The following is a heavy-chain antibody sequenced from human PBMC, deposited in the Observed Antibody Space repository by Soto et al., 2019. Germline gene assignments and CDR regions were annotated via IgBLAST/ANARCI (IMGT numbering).Heavy chain of an antibody. D-gene: IGHD6-19*01. CDR1: GFTFSSYW. V-gene: IGHV3-74*01. CDR3: ARAAVAGPLDMDV. J-gene: IGHJ6*03. Sequence: PGGSLRLSCAASGFTFSSYWMHWVRQAPGKGLVWVSRFNSDGSSTSYADSVKGRFTISRDNAKNTMYLQMNSLRAEDTAVYYCARAAVAGPLDMDVSAKGTTVTVSS. CDR2: FNSDGSST.